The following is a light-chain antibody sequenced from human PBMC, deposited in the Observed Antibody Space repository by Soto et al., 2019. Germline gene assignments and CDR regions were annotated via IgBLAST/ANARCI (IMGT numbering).Light chain of an antibody. CDR2: GAS. J-gene: IGKJ1*01. CDR1: ESVTSSK. CDR3: QQYNNWPPWT. Sequence: EIVMTQSPATLSVSPGERATLSCRASESVTSSKLAWYQQKPGQPPRLLIYGASTRATGIPARFSGSGSGTEFTLTISGLQSEDFAVYCCQQYNNWPPWTFGQGTKVDIK. V-gene: IGKV3-15*01.